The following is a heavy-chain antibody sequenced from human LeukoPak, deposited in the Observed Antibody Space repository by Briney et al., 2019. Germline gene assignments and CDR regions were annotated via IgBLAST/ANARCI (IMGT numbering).Heavy chain of an antibody. CDR2: VSGSGGST. CDR3: AKAHDYGDYFDY. D-gene: IGHD4-17*01. Sequence: GGSLRLSCAASGFTFSSYAMSWVRQAPGKGLEWVSAVSGSGGSTYYADSVKGRFTISRDNSKNTLYLQMNSLRAEDTAVYYCAKAHDYGDYFDYWGQGTLVTVSS. CDR1: GFTFSSYA. V-gene: IGHV3-23*01. J-gene: IGHJ4*02.